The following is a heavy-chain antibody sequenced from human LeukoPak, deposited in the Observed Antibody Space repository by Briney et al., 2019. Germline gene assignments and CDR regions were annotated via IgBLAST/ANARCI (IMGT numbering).Heavy chain of an antibody. CDR2: INPSGGST. V-gene: IGHV1-46*02. D-gene: IGHD3-10*01. J-gene: IGHJ4*02. CDR3: ARAGLTMVRGVIIIPGSDY. CDR1: GYTFNNHY. Sequence: ASVKVSCKASGYTFNNHYMYWVRQAPGQGLEWMGIINPSGGSTGYAQKFQGRVTMTRDTSTSTVYMELSSLRSEDTAVYYCARAGLTMVRGVIIIPGSDYWGQGTLVTVSS.